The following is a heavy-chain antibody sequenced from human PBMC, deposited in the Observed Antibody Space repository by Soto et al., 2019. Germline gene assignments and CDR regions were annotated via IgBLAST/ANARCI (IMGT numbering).Heavy chain of an antibody. D-gene: IGHD1-26*01. V-gene: IGHV1-3*01. Sequence: QVQLVQSGAEVKKPGASVKVSCKASGYTFTSYAMHWVRQAPGQRLEWMGWINAGNGKTKYSQKFQGRVTITRDTAASTAYIELSSLRSEDTAVYYCARDLGAWPDYWGQGTLVTVSS. CDR2: INAGNGKT. CDR1: GYTFTSYA. CDR3: ARDLGAWPDY. J-gene: IGHJ4*02.